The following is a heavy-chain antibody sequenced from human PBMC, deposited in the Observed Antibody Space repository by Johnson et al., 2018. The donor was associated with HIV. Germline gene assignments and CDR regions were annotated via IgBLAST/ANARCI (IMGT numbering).Heavy chain of an antibody. CDR2: INWHGGST. J-gene: IGHJ3*02. D-gene: IGHD3-16*01. CDR1: GFAFDDCG. V-gene: IGHV3-20*04. Sequence: VQLVESGGGVVQPGGSLRLSCAASGFAFDDCGMSWVRQGPGKGLAWVSGINWHGGSTGYADSVKGRFTISRDNAKNTLYLQMNSLRAEDTAVYSCARDILRFDAFDIWGQGTMVTVSS. CDR3: ARDILRFDAFDI.